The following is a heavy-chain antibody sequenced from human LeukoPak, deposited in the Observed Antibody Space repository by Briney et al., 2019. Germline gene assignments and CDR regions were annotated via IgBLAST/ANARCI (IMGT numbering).Heavy chain of an antibody. CDR3: ARGWVVRGVSRRFDP. CDR2: MNPNSGNT. J-gene: IGHJ5*02. Sequence: ASVKVSCKASGYTFTSYDINWVRQAPGQGLEWMGWMNPNSGNTGYAQKFQGRVTMTRNTSISTAYMELSSLRSEDTAVYYYARGWVVRGVSRRFDPWGQGTLVTVSS. D-gene: IGHD3-10*01. CDR1: GYTFTSYD. V-gene: IGHV1-8*01.